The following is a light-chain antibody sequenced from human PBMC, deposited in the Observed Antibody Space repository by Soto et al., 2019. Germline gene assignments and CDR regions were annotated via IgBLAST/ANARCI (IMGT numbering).Light chain of an antibody. CDR1: SSDVGGYNY. J-gene: IGLJ1*01. CDR2: DVN. CDR3: SSYTGSNTNYV. V-gene: IGLV2-14*01. Sequence: QSALTQPASVSGSPGQSITISCTGTSSDVGGYNYVSWYQQHPGKAPKLMIYDVNNRPSGVSNRFSGSKSGNTASLTISGLQAEDEADYYCSSYTGSNTNYVFGTGTKVTVL.